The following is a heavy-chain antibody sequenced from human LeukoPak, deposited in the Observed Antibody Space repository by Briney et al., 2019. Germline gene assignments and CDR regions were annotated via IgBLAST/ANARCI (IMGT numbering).Heavy chain of an antibody. J-gene: IGHJ6*03. CDR3: ARDGGCSIDTCFKRGYYYYSMDV. V-gene: IGHV1-18*01. Sequence: ASVKVSCKASAYTFTNYGISWVRQAPGQGLEWLGWISAYNGNTIYAQKVQGRVTMTTDTSTYTVYMELRSLTSDDTAVYFRARDGGCSIDTCFKRGYYYYSMDVWGKGPRSPSP. CDR2: ISAYNGNT. CDR1: AYTFTNYG. D-gene: IGHD2-2*01.